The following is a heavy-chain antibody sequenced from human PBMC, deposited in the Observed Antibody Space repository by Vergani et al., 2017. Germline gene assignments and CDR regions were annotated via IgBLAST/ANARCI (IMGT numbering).Heavy chain of an antibody. CDR1: GGTFSSYA. D-gene: IGHD2-2*02. Sequence: QVQLVQSGAEVKKPGSSVKFSCKASGGTFSSYAVSWVRQAPGQGLEWMGGIIPIFGTANYAQKFEGRVTITADESTSTAYMELSSLRSEDTAVYYCAREGVAYCSSTSCYTHWFDPWGQGTLVTVSS. V-gene: IGHV1-69*01. J-gene: IGHJ5*02. CDR2: IIPIFGTA. CDR3: AREGVAYCSSTSCYTHWFDP.